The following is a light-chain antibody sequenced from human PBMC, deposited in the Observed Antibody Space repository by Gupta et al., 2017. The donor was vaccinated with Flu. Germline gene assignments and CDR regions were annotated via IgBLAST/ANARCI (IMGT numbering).Light chain of an antibody. Sequence: PSTLSASVGDIVTITCRASQSASDWLAWYQQKPGKAPKLLIYRASTLETGVPSRFRGSGSRTEFSLIITSLQPDDFATYYCQHENGDSRAFGQGTKVHVK. CDR2: RAS. V-gene: IGKV1-5*03. J-gene: IGKJ1*01. CDR1: QSASDW. CDR3: QHENGDSRA.